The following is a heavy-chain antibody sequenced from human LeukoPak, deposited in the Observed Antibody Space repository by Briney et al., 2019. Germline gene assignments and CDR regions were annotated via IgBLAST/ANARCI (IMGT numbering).Heavy chain of an antibody. CDR3: ARSKQWRLDAFDI. D-gene: IGHD6-19*01. J-gene: IGHJ3*02. CDR1: GYTFTNHY. Sequence: ASVKVSCKASGYTFTNHYMHWVRQAPGQGLEWLGLISPSGDKTWNAQKFQGRVTMTRDMSTSTAYMELSRLTSDDTAVYYCARSKQWRLDAFDIWGQGTMVTVSS. V-gene: IGHV1-46*01. CDR2: ISPSGDKT.